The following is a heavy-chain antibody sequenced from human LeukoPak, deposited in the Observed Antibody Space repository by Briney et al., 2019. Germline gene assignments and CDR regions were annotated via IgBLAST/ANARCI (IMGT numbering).Heavy chain of an antibody. V-gene: IGHV4-4*09. CDR2: IYTSGST. CDR1: GGSISSYY. Sequence: PSETLSLTCTVSGGSISSYYWSWIRQPPGKGLEWIGYIYTSGSTNYNPSLKSRVTISVDTSKNRFSLKLSSVTAADTAVYYCARFRNGYFDYWGQGTLVTVSS. J-gene: IGHJ4*02. D-gene: IGHD2/OR15-2a*01. CDR3: ARFRNGYFDY.